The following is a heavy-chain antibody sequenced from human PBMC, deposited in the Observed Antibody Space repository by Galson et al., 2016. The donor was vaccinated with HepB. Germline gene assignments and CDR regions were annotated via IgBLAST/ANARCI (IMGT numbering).Heavy chain of an antibody. Sequence: SLRLSCAASGFSISAYWMHWVRQAPGKGLMCVSRIRGDGTSISYADSVEGRFTVSRDNAKNTPYLEMSSLRAEDTAVDYGVRGVEGWSLFDHWGQGTLVAASS. V-gene: IGHV3-74*01. J-gene: IGHJ4*02. CDR2: IRGDGTSI. CDR1: GFSISAYW. CDR3: VRGVEGWSLFDH.